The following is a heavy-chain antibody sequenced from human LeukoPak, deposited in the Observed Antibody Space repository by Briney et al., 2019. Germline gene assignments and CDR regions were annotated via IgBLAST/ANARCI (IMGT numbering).Heavy chain of an antibody. V-gene: IGHV3-74*01. Sequence: GGSLRLSCAASGFTFSSYWMHWVRQAPGKGLVWVSRIKSDGSTNYAGSVKGRFTISRDNAKNTLSLQMNSLRAEDTGVYYCARAPSEIGGYYPEYFRHWGQGTLVTVSS. CDR1: GFTFSSYW. CDR2: IKSDGST. D-gene: IGHD3-22*01. J-gene: IGHJ1*01. CDR3: ARAPSEIGGYYPEYFRH.